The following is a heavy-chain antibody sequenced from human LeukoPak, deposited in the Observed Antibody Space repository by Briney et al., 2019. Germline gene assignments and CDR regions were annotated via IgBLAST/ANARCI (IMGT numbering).Heavy chain of an antibody. V-gene: IGHV3-23*01. CDR2: LHADSGMI. CDR1: GFSFSSYA. J-gene: IGHJ4*02. D-gene: IGHD2-2*01. Sequence: GGSLRLSCATSGFSFSSYAMSWVRQAPGKGLEWVSGLHADSGMIYYADSVKGRFTISRGNSKNTLYFQMNSLRAEDTAIYYCVKDFLHGPRIEPVGSVGPFDYWGQGTLVTVSS. CDR3: VKDFLHGPRIEPVGSVGPFDY.